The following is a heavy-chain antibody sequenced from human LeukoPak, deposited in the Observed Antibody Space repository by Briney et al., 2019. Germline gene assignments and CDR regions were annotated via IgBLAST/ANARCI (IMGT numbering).Heavy chain of an antibody. V-gene: IGHV4-39*01. D-gene: IGHD2-21*02. CDR1: GGSVSRSSYY. CDR3: ARHLGNCGGDCYWNQYFQH. Sequence: SETLSLTCTVSGGSVSRSSYYWGWIRQPPGKGLVWIGSINYSGSTHYNPSLKSRVTITVDTSKTQFSLTLTSVTAADTAVYYCARHLGNCGGDCYWNQYFQHWGEGTLLTVSS. J-gene: IGHJ1*01. CDR2: INYSGST.